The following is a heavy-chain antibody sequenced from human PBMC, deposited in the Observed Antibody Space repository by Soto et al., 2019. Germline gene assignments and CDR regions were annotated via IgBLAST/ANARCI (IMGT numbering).Heavy chain of an antibody. Sequence: ASVKVSCKASGYTFTSYGISWVRQAPGQGLEWMGWISAYNGNTNYAQKLQGRVTTTTDTSTSTAYMELRSLRSDDTAVYYCAREEGAARPDYYGMDVWGQGTTVTVSS. CDR3: AREEGAARPDYYGMDV. D-gene: IGHD6-6*01. V-gene: IGHV1-18*04. J-gene: IGHJ6*02. CDR2: ISAYNGNT. CDR1: GYTFTSYG.